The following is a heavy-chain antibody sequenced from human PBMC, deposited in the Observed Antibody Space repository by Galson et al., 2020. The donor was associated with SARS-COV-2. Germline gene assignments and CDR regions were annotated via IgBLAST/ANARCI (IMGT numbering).Heavy chain of an antibody. CDR2: IKQDGSEA. V-gene: IGHV3-7*01. D-gene: IGHD6-13*01. J-gene: IGHJ4*02. CDR3: ARGGSTSSWYLRD. Sequence: GESLKISCAASGFTFSNSWMTWVRQAPGTGLEWVANIKQDGSEAYYVDSVKGRFTISRDNAKNALILQMDSLRGEDTAVYYCARGGSTSSWYLRDWGQGTLVTVSS. CDR1: GFTFSNSW.